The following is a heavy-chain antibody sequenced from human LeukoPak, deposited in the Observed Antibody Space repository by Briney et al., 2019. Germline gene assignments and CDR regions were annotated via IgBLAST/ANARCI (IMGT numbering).Heavy chain of an antibody. D-gene: IGHD2-2*01. CDR3: ARGGVVVPAATWFDP. Sequence: SVKVSCKASGGTFSSYAISWVRQAPGQGLEWMGGIIPIFGTANYAQKFQGRVTITADESTSTAYMELSSLRSEDTAVYYCARGGVVVPAATWFDPWGQGTLVTVSS. V-gene: IGHV1-69*01. CDR1: GGTFSSYA. CDR2: IIPIFGTA. J-gene: IGHJ5*02.